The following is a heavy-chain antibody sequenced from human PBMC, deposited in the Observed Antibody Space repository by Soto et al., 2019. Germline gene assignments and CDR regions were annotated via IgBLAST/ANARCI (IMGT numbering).Heavy chain of an antibody. CDR1: GGSISSGGYY. CDR2: IYYSGST. D-gene: IGHD3-9*01. J-gene: IGHJ6*02. CDR3: AREGYDILTARWSYNYGMDV. V-gene: IGHV4-31*03. Sequence: PSETLSLTCTVSGGSISSGGYYWSWIRQHPGKGLEWIGYIYYSGSTYYNPSLKSRVTLSVDTSKNQFSLKQSSVTAADTAVYYCAREGYDILTARWSYNYGMDVWGQGTTFTVSS.